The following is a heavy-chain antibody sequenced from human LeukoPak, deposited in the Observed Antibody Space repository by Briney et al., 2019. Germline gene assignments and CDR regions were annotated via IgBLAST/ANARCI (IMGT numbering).Heavy chain of an antibody. Sequence: PAETLSLTCAVSGGSIINSNWWSWVRQPPGMGLEWIGYIYYSGSTYYNPSLKSRVTISVDTSKNQFSLKLSSVTAADTAVYYCARDLYYDSSGSPFDIWGQGTMVTVSS. V-gene: IGHV4-4*02. J-gene: IGHJ3*02. D-gene: IGHD3-22*01. CDR1: GGSIINSNW. CDR3: ARDLYYDSSGSPFDI. CDR2: IYYSGST.